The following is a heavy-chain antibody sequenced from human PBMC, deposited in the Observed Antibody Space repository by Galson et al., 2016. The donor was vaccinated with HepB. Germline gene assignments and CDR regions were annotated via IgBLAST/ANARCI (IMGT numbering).Heavy chain of an antibody. V-gene: IGHV4-39*01. CDR2: IYYSGST. Sequence: SETLSLTCTVSGGSISTTTYYWAWIRQPPGKGLEWIGSIYYSGSTSYYPSLQSRLTISVDTSKNQFSLNLGSVTAADTSVYYCARHSGVSSGSYQGIDYWGQGTLVTVSS. CDR3: ARHSGVSSGSYQGIDY. D-gene: IGHD1-26*01. J-gene: IGHJ4*02. CDR1: GGSISTTTYY.